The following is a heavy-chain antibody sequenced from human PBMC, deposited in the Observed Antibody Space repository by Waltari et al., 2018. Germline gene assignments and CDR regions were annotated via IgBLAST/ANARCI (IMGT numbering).Heavy chain of an antibody. CDR1: GYTFTSYY. J-gene: IGHJ6*02. CDR2: INPSGGST. Sequence: QVQLVQSGAEVKKPGASVKVSCKASGYTFTSYYMHWVRQAPGQGLEWMGIINPSGGSTSYAQKFQGRFTISRDNAKNSLYLQMNSLRAEDTAVYYCARDSEGGYYGMDVWGQGTTVTVSS. V-gene: IGHV1-46*01. D-gene: IGHD3-16*01. CDR3: ARDSEGGYYGMDV.